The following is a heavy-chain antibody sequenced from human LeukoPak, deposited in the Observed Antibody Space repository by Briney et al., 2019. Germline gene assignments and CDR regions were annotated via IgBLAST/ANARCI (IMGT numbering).Heavy chain of an antibody. CDR2: IYYSGST. D-gene: IGHD5-24*01. CDR3: ARVPRDGYNKYFDY. CDR1: GGSISSCY. V-gene: IGHV4-59*01. J-gene: IGHJ4*02. Sequence: PSETLSLTCTVSGGSISSCYWSWIRQPPGKGLEWIGYIYYSGSTSYNPSLKSRVTISVDTSKNQFSLKLSSVTAADTAVYYCARVPRDGYNKYFDYWGQGTLVTVSS.